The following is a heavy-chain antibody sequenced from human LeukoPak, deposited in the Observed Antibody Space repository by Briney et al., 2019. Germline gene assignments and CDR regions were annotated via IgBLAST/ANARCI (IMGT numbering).Heavy chain of an antibody. CDR3: ATEYYGSANFNF. J-gene: IGHJ4*02. V-gene: IGHV3-15*01. CDR2: IKSNTFGGTT. D-gene: IGHD3-10*01. CDR1: GFIFSDAW. Sequence: GGPLRLSCAASGFIFSDAWMSWVRQTPGKGLEWVGHIKSNTFGGTTDYAAPVKGRFTISRDDSKNTLFLVMDSLKTEDTAVYYCATEYYGSANFNFWGQGTLVTVSS.